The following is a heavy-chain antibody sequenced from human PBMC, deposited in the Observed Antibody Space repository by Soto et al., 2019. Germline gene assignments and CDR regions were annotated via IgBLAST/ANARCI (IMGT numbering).Heavy chain of an antibody. J-gene: IGHJ4*02. V-gene: IGHV1-18*01. CDR3: ARERCRGTSCSTHYFDY. CDR1: GYTFTSYG. Sequence: ASVKVSCKASGYTFTSYGISWVRQAPGQGLEWTGWISAYNGNTNYAQKLQGRVTMTTDTSTSTAYMELRSLRSDDTAVYYCARERCRGTSCSTHYFDYWGQGTLVTVSS. CDR2: ISAYNGNT. D-gene: IGHD2-2*01.